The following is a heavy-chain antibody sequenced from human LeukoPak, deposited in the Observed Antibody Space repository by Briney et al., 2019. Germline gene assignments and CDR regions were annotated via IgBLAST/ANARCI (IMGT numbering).Heavy chain of an antibody. CDR3: AKQDIVLVQPAISFKTEFDF. D-gene: IGHD2-2*01. Sequence: PGGSLRLSCAASGFPFSNYAMSWVRQAPGKGLDWVSVIGSSGNNIYYADSVKGRSTISRDNSKNTLYLQMNSLRAEDTAVYYCAKQDIVLVQPAISFKTEFDFWGQGTLVTVSS. CDR1: GFPFSNYA. V-gene: IGHV3-23*01. J-gene: IGHJ4*02. CDR2: IGSSGNNI.